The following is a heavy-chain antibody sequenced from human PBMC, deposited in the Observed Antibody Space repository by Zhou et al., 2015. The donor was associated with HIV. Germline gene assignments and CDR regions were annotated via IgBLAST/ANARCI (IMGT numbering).Heavy chain of an antibody. V-gene: IGHV3-74*01. CDR3: ARDARNWNRVDY. CDR1: GFIFRNYW. Sequence: EVQLVESGGGLVQPGGSLRLSCAASGFIFRNYWMHWVRQDPGKGLVWVSAITGYDSSTSYADSVKGRFTISRDNAKNTLYLQMTNLRAEDTAVYYCARDARNWNRVDYWGQGTLVTVSS. D-gene: IGHD1-1*01. J-gene: IGHJ4*02. CDR2: ITGYDSST.